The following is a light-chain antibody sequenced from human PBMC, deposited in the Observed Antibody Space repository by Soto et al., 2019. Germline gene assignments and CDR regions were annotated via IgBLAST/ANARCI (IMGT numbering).Light chain of an antibody. Sequence: DIQMTQSPSSLSASVGDRVTITCQASQDISNYLNWYQKKPGKAPKLLIYDASNLETGVPSRFSGSGSGTDFTFTISSLQPEYIATYYCQQYDNLFTFGPGTKVDIK. CDR1: QDISNY. J-gene: IGKJ3*01. V-gene: IGKV1-33*01. CDR2: DAS. CDR3: QQYDNLFT.